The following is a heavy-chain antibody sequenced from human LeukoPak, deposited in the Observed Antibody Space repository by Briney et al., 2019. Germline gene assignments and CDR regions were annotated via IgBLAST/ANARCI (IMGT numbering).Heavy chain of an antibody. CDR1: GASISGGTYY. V-gene: IGHV4-39*01. Sequence: PSETLSLTCGVSGASISGGTYYWGWIRQPPGKGLEWIGSIYYTGSTYDNPSLKSRVTISVDTSKNQFSLKLSSVTAADTAVYYCARRGGSGRAFDYWGQGTLVTVSS. D-gene: IGHD1-26*01. J-gene: IGHJ4*02. CDR2: IYYTGST. CDR3: ARRGGSGRAFDY.